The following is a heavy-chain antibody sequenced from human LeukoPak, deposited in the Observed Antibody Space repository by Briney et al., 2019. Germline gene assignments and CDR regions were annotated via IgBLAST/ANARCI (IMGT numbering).Heavy chain of an antibody. CDR2: IYYSGST. CDR1: GVSISGYY. J-gene: IGHJ2*01. Sequence: PSETLSLTCIVSGVSISGYYWNWLRQAPGKGLEGVGYIYYSGSTNYNPSLKSRVALSVDTSKMQFSLKLSSVTAADTAVYYCARLNNIAVAGSPKDWYFDLWGRGTLVTVSS. D-gene: IGHD6-19*01. CDR3: ARLNNIAVAGSPKDWYFDL. V-gene: IGHV4-59*01.